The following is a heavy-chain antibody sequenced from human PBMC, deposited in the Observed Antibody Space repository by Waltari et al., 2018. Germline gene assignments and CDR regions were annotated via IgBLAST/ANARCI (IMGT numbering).Heavy chain of an antibody. V-gene: IGHV4-34*01. J-gene: IGHJ1*01. Sequence: QVQLQQWGAGLLKPSETLSLTCAVYGGSFSGYYWSWIRPPPGKGLEWIGEINHSGSTNYNPSLKSRVTISVDTSKNQFSLKLSSVTAADTAVYYCARGLYYYDSSGYYHPFQHWGQGTLVTVSS. CDR3: ARGLYYYDSSGYYHPFQH. CDR1: GGSFSGYY. D-gene: IGHD3-22*01. CDR2: INHSGST.